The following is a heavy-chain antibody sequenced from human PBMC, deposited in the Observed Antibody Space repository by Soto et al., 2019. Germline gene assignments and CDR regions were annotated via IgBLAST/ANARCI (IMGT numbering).Heavy chain of an antibody. Sequence: SETLSLTCTVSGGSISSGGYYWSWIRQHPGKGLEWIGYIYYSGSTYYNPSLKSRVTISVDTSKNQFSLKLSSVTAADTAVYYCARVFCITGLLRTCWSMDVWGQGTTVTVSS. V-gene: IGHV4-31*03. D-gene: IGHD1-20*01. CDR1: GGSISSGGYY. CDR2: IYYSGST. CDR3: ARVFCITGLLRTCWSMDV. J-gene: IGHJ6*02.